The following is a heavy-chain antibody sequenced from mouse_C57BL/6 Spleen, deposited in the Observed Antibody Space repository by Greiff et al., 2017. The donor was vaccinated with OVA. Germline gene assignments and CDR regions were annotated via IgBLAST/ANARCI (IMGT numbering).Heavy chain of an antibody. Sequence: QVQLQQPGAELVKPGASVKLSCKASGYTFTSYWMHWVKQRPGQGLEWIGMIHPNSGSTNYNEKFKSKATLTVDKSSSTAYMQLSSLTSEDSAVYYGARYHGNHGRFAYWGEGTLVTVSA. CDR2: IHPNSGST. CDR3: ARYHGNHGRFAY. V-gene: IGHV1-64*01. D-gene: IGHD2-1*01. J-gene: IGHJ3*01. CDR1: GYTFTSYW.